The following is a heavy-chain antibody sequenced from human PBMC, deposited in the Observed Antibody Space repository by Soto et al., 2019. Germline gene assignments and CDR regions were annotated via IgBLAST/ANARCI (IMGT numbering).Heavy chain of an antibody. CDR3: AGQDKYSSSNGHYYYYGMDV. CDR2: IYYSGST. Sequence: SETLSLTCTVSGGSISSSSYYWGWIRQPPGKGLEWIGSIYYSGSTYYNPSLKSRVTISVDTSKNQFSLKLSSVTAADTAVYYCAGQDKYSSSNGHYYYYGMDVWGQGTTVTVSS. J-gene: IGHJ6*02. CDR1: GGSISSSSYY. V-gene: IGHV4-39*01. D-gene: IGHD6-6*01.